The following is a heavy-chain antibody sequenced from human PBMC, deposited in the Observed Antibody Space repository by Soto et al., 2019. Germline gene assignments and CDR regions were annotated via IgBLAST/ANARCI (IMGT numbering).Heavy chain of an antibody. CDR1: GYTFTSYG. CDR3: ARTYYYDSSGYYGPYGMAV. J-gene: IGHJ6*02. D-gene: IGHD3-22*01. V-gene: IGHV1-18*01. Sequence: GASVKVSCKASGYTFTSYGISWVRQAPGQGLEWMGWISAYNGNTNYAQKLQGRVTMTTDTSTSTAYMELRSLRSDDTAVYYCARTYYYDSSGYYGPYGMAVWGQGTTVTVSS. CDR2: ISAYNGNT.